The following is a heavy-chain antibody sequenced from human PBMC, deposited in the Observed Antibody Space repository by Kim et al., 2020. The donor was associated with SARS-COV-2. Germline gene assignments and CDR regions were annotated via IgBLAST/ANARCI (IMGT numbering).Heavy chain of an antibody. J-gene: IGHJ4*02. CDR3: ARETTGYGELPD. Sequence: SETLSLTCSVSGDSIGSFYWSWIRQTPGKVLEWIGYVYHSGTANFSPSFNSRVTLSVDMAKNQFSLTLRSVTAADTAFYYCARETTGYGELPDWGQGILVIVSS. V-gene: IGHV4-59*01. D-gene: IGHD3-10*01. CDR2: VYHSGTA. CDR1: GDSIGSFY.